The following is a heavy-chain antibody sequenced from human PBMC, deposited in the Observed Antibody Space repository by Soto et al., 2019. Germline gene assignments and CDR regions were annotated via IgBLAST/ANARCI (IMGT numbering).Heavy chain of an antibody. Sequence: SVKVYCKASGYTFTGYYMHWVRQAPGQVLEWMGGIIPVFGTTNYVQKFQGRLTITADDFTSTVYMELSRLRYEDTAVYYCARENGVAVATILYYFDYWGPGTLVTVSS. D-gene: IGHD5-12*01. V-gene: IGHV1-69*13. CDR2: IIPVFGTT. CDR3: ARENGVAVATILYYFDY. J-gene: IGHJ4*02. CDR1: GYTFTGYY.